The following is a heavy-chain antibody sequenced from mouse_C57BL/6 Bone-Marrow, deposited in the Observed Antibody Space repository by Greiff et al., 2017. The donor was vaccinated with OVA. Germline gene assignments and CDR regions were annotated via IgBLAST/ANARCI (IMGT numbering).Heavy chain of an antibody. CDR2: ISDGGSYT. V-gene: IGHV5-4*01. CDR1: GFTFSSYA. CDR3: ARDGGWLLPFAY. J-gene: IGHJ3*01. D-gene: IGHD2-3*01. Sequence: DVKLVESGGGLVKPGGSLKLSCAASGFTFSSYAMSWVRQTPEKRLEWVATISDGGSYTYYPDNVKGRFTISRDNAKNNLYLQMSHLKSEDTAMYYCARDGGWLLPFAYWGQGTLVTVSA.